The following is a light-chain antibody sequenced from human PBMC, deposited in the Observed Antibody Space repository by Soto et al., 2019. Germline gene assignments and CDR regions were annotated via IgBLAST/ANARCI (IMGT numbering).Light chain of an antibody. Sequence: VMKQSPATLSVSQGERATLSCRASQSVGSNLAWYQQKPGQAPRLLIFGASSRATGVPDRFSGSGSGTDFTLTISRLEPEDFAVYYCQQYGSSPSITFGQGTRLEI. CDR3: QQYGSSPSIT. CDR2: GAS. V-gene: IGKV3-20*01. J-gene: IGKJ5*01. CDR1: QSVGSN.